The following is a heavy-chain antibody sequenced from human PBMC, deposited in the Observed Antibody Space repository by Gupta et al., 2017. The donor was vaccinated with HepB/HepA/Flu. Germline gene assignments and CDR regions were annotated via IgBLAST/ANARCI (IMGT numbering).Heavy chain of an antibody. D-gene: IGHD3-22*01. CDR1: GFTVSSNY. Sequence: EVQLVESGLGLIQPGGSLRLSCAASGFTVSSNYMSWVRQAPGKGLEWLSVIYSGGTTRYEDAGKYRFTISRENSKNTLYLQMKSMSAEDTAVYCFGRDKCYNGYYLYDYWGQGTLVTVSS. J-gene: IGHJ4*02. CDR3: GRDKCYNGYYLYDY. CDR2: IYSGGTT. V-gene: IGHV3-53*01.